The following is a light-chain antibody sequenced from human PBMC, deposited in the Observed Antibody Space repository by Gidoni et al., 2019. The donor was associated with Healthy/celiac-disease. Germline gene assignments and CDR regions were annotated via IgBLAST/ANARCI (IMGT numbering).Light chain of an antibody. V-gene: IGKV3-11*01. Sequence: DIVLTQSPATLSLSPGERATLSCTASQRVSSYLAWYQQKPGQAPRLLIYDASNRATGIPARFSGSGSGTDFTLTISSLEPEDFAVYYCQQRSNWPLFGGGTKVEIK. CDR3: QQRSNWPL. CDR1: QRVSSY. CDR2: DAS. J-gene: IGKJ4*01.